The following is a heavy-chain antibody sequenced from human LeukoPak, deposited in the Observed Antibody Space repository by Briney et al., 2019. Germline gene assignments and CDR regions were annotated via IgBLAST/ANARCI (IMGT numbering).Heavy chain of an antibody. CDR2: MNPNSGNT. J-gene: IGHJ6*03. V-gene: IGHV1-8*01. CDR1: GYTFTSYD. Sequence: ASVKVSCKASGYTFTSYDINWVRQATGQGLEWMGWMNPNSGNTGYAQKFQGRVTMTRNTSISTAYMELNSLRSEDTAVYYCARVYSSGWYYHYYYYMDVWGKGTTVTVSS. D-gene: IGHD6-19*01. CDR3: ARVYSSGWYYHYYYYMDV.